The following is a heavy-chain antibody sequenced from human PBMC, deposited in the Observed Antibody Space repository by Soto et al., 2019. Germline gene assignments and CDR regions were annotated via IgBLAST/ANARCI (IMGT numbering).Heavy chain of an antibody. J-gene: IGHJ3*02. CDR1: GGSISSYY. D-gene: IGHD3-10*01. CDR2: IYYSGST. V-gene: IGHV4-59*01. Sequence: SETLSLTCTVSGGSISSYYWSWIRQPPGKGLEWTGYIYYSGSTNYNPSLKSRVTISVDTSKNQFSLKLSSVTAADTAVYYCARDGEGSGSYYLDAFDIWGQGTMVTVSS. CDR3: ARDGEGSGSYYLDAFDI.